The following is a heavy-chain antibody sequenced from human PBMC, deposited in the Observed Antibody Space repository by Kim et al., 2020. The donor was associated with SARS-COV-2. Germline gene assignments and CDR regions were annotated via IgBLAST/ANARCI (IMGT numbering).Heavy chain of an antibody. Sequence: GESLKISCEGSGYNFDTYRITWVRQIPGKGLEWMGRIDPRDSYIRYGPSFQGHVTISADTSISTAYLQWSSLKASDTAIYYCARARYSLYYGLDVWGQGTTVTVSS. CDR3: ARARYSLYYGLDV. CDR2: IDPRDSYI. J-gene: IGHJ6*02. CDR1: GYNFDTYR. D-gene: IGHD3-9*01. V-gene: IGHV5-10-1*01.